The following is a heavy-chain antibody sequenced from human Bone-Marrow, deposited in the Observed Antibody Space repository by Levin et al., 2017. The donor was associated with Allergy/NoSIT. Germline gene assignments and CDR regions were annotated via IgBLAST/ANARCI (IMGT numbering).Heavy chain of an antibody. J-gene: IGHJ3*02. CDR3: ARKFFYYDSLTAKYTRRNDGFGT. V-gene: IGHV3-66*01. CDR2: IYSGGST. CDR1: GFTVSNHY. D-gene: IGHD3-9*01. Sequence: HTGGSLRLSCAASGFTVSNHYMTWVRQAPGKGLESVSVIYSGGSTFYADSVKGRFTLSRDNSKNTLYLQMNSLRAEDTAVYYCARKFFYYDSLTAKYTRRNDGFGTWGQGTMVTVSS.